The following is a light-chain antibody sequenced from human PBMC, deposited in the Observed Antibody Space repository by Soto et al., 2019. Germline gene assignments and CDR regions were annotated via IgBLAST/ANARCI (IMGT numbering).Light chain of an antibody. Sequence: QLVLTQPPSASETPGQRVTISCSGSSSNIGSNAVNWYQHVPGTAPKLLIYRNNQRPSGVPDRFSGSKSGTSASLAISGLQSEDEADYYCAAWDDSLNVWVFGGGTKLTVL. CDR3: AAWDDSLNVWV. J-gene: IGLJ3*02. CDR2: RNN. CDR1: SSNIGSNA. V-gene: IGLV1-44*01.